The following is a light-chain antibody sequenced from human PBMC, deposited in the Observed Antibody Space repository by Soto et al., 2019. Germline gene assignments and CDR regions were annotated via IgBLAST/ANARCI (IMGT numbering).Light chain of an antibody. Sequence: QSVLTQSPSASASLGASVKLTCTLSSGHSTYTIAWHQQQPQKGPRFLMRLNSDGSHNKGDGIPDRFSGSSSGTERYLTISRLQSDDEADYYCQTWGMDFVVFGGGTKLTVL. CDR1: SGHSTYT. CDR3: QTWGMDFVV. V-gene: IGLV4-69*01. J-gene: IGLJ3*02. CDR2: LNSDGSH.